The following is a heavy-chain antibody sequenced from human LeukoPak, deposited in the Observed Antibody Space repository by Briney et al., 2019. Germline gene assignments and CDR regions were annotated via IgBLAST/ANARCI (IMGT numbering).Heavy chain of an antibody. Sequence: ASVKVSCKASGYTFTSYDINWVRQATGQGLEWMGWMNPNSGNTGYAQKFQGRVTMTRNTSISTAYMELSSLRSEDTAVYYCARGFSYSSSWYVHYWGQGTLVTVSS. CDR2: MNPNSGNT. J-gene: IGHJ4*02. CDR3: ARGFSYSSSWYVHY. CDR1: GYTFTSYD. D-gene: IGHD6-13*01. V-gene: IGHV1-8*01.